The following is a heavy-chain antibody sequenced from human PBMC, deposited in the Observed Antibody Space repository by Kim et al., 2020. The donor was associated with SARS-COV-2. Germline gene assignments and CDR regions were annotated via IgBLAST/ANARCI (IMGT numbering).Heavy chain of an antibody. J-gene: IGHJ4*02. V-gene: IGHV3-43*01. CDR1: GFTFDDYT. Sequence: GGSLRLSCAASGFTFDDYTMHWVRQAPGKGLEWVSLISWDGGSTYYADSVKGRFTISRDNSKNSLYLQMNSLRTEDTALYYCAKDFSRSSTSCFDYWGQGTLVTVSS. CDR3: AKDFSRSSTSCFDY. CDR2: ISWDGGST. D-gene: IGHD2-2*01.